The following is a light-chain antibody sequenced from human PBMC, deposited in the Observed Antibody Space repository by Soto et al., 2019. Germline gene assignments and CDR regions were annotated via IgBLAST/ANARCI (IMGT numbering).Light chain of an antibody. CDR3: QQYNNWPLT. Sequence: EVVMTQSPATLSVSPWERATLSCRASESVSRNLAWYQQKPGQAPRLLIHDASNRATGISARFSGSGSGTDFTLTISRLQSEDFAVYWCQQYNNWPLTFGPGTRLEIK. CDR2: DAS. J-gene: IGKJ5*01. CDR1: ESVSRN. V-gene: IGKV3D-15*01.